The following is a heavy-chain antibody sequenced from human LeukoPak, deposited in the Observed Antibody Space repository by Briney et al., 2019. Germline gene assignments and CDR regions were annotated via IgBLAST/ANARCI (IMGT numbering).Heavy chain of an antibody. Sequence: GGSLRLSCAASGFTFSSHSMNWVRQAPGKGLEWVSSISSSSSYIYYADSVKGRFTISRDNAKNSLYLQMNSLRAEDTAVYYCARDFLLSLPVFGSSGYHDAFDIWGQGTMVTVSS. D-gene: IGHD3-22*01. CDR1: GFTFSSHS. J-gene: IGHJ3*02. CDR3: ARDFLLSLPVFGSSGYHDAFDI. V-gene: IGHV3-21*01. CDR2: ISSSSSYI.